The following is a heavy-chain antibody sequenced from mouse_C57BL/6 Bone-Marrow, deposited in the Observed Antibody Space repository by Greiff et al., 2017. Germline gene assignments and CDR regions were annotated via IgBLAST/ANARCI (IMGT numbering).Heavy chain of an antibody. J-gene: IGHJ3*01. Sequence: VQLQQSGAELARPGASVKLSCKASGYTFTSSGISWVKQRTGQGLEWIGEIYPRSGNTYYNEKFKGKATLTADKSSSTAYMALRSLTSEDSAVYFCARGALQYPWFAYWGQGTLVTVSA. CDR3: ARGALQYPWFAY. CDR2: IYPRSGNT. CDR1: GYTFTSSG. D-gene: IGHD1-1*01. V-gene: IGHV1-81*01.